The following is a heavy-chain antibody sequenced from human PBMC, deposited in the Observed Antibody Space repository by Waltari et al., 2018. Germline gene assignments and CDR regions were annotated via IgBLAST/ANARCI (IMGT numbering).Heavy chain of an antibody. V-gene: IGHV4-38-2*01. Sequence: QVQLQESGPGLVKPSETLSLTCAVSGYSISSGYYWGWIRQPPGKGLEWIGSIYHSGRTYYNPSLKSRVTISVDTSKNQFSLKLSSVTAADTAVYYCARPQLALSTFDYWGQGTLVTVSS. CDR3: ARPQLALSTFDY. J-gene: IGHJ4*02. CDR1: GYSISSGYY. CDR2: IYHSGRT. D-gene: IGHD6-6*01.